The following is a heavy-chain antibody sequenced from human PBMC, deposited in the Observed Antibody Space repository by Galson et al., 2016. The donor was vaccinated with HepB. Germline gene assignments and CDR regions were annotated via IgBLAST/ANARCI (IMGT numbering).Heavy chain of an antibody. D-gene: IGHD3-16*02. J-gene: IGHJ3*02. CDR3: ARLQGLLNLVELSFPNAFDI. CDR1: GFTFSSYG. V-gene: IGHV3-30*04. CDR2: ISYDGSKK. Sequence: SLRLSCAASGFTFSSYGMHWVRHAPGKGLEWVAVISYDGSKKYHGDSVKGRFSISRDNSKNTLDLQMNSLRPEDTAVYYCARLQGLLNLVELSFPNAFDIWGQGMMV.